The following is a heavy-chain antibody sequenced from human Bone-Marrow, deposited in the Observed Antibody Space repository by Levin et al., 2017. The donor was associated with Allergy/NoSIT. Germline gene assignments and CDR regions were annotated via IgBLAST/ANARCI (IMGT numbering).Heavy chain of an antibody. CDR1: GFIFSSYA. D-gene: IGHD2-2*01. J-gene: IGHJ6*03. V-gene: IGHV3-23*01. CDR3: AKEDCSSTGCSYYYYYMDV. Sequence: PGGSLRLSCAASGFIFSSYAMSWVRQTPGKGLEWVSAISGSAGSTYYADSVKGRFTISRDNSKNTMYLQMNSLRAEDTAVYYCAKEDCSSTGCSYYYYYMDVWGKGTTVTVSS. CDR2: ISGSAGST.